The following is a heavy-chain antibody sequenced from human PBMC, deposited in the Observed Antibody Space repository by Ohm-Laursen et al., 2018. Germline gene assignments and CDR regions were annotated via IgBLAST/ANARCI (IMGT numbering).Heavy chain of an antibody. CDR2: ISYDGSNK. J-gene: IGHJ4*02. V-gene: IGHV3-30*18. CDR3: AKTWLFRGYDYYFDY. D-gene: IGHD5-12*01. Sequence: SLRLSCAASGFTFSSYGMHWVRQAPGKGLEWVVVISYDGSNKYYADSVKGRFTISRDNSKNTLYLQMNSLRAEDTAVYYCAKTWLFRGYDYYFDYWGQGTLVTVSS. CDR1: GFTFSSYG.